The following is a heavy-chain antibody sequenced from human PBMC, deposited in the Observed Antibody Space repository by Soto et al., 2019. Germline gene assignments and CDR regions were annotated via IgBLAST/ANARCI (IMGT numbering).Heavy chain of an antibody. J-gene: IGHJ4*02. D-gene: IGHD2-2*01. Sequence: QVQLVQSGAEEKKPGASVKVSCKASGYTFTSYAMHWVRQAPGQRLEWMGWINAGNGNTKYSQKFQGRVTITRDTSASTAYMERSSLRSEDTAVYYCARGRGGDCISTSCQPDYWGQGTLVTVSS. CDR3: ARGRGGDCISTSCQPDY. V-gene: IGHV1-3*05. CDR1: GYTFTSYA. CDR2: INAGNGNT.